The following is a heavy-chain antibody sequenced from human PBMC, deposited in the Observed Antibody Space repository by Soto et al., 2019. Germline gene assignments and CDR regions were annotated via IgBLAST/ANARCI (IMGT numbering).Heavy chain of an antibody. V-gene: IGHV3-30-3*01. D-gene: IGHD5-18*01. J-gene: IGHJ2*01. Sequence: MRDSCPVAECTCISYARHRFLQAPGKGLEWVAVISYDGSNKYYADSVKCRFTISRDNSKNTMYLQMNSLRAEDTAVYYCARYPLWGTAMELWYLDLWGRGTLVTVSS. CDR2: ISYDGSNK. CDR3: ARYPLWGTAMELWYLDL. CDR1: ECTCISYA.